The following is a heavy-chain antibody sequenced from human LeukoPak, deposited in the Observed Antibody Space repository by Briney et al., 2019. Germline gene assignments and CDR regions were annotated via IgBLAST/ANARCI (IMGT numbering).Heavy chain of an antibody. CDR3: AKVGDYYGSGSYDY. D-gene: IGHD3-10*01. Sequence: AGGSLGLSCVASEFTFSSHAMNWVRQAPGKGLEWVSSISGGGESTYYADSVKGRFTVSRDNSKNTLYLQINSLRGEDTAVYYCAKVGDYYGSGSYDYWGQGTLVTVSS. V-gene: IGHV3-23*01. J-gene: IGHJ4*02. CDR1: EFTFSSHA. CDR2: ISGGGEST.